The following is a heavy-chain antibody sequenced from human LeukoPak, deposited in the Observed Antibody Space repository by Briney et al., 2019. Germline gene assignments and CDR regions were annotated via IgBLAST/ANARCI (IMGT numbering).Heavy chain of an antibody. J-gene: IGHJ3*02. V-gene: IGHV3-74*01. Sequence: PGGSLRLSCAASGFTFSSYWMHWVRQAPGKGLVWVSRINRDGSSTSYADSVKGRFTISRDNAKKTLYLQMKSLRAEDTAVFYCARGGYTGVFDIWGQGTMVTVSS. CDR3: ARGGYTGVFDI. CDR1: GFTFSSYW. CDR2: INRDGSST. D-gene: IGHD5-18*01.